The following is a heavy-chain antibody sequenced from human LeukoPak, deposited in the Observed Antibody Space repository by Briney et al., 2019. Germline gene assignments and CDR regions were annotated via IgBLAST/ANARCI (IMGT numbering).Heavy chain of an antibody. CDR1: GFTFSSYS. CDR3: ARDPRYYDFWSGYYIHTPYYFDY. D-gene: IGHD3-3*01. V-gene: IGHV3-48*02. CDR2: ISSSSSTI. J-gene: IGHJ4*02. Sequence: GGSLRLSCAASGFTFSSYSMNWVRQAPGKGLEWVSYISSSSSTIYYADSVKGRFTISRDNAKNSLYLQMNSLRDEDTAVYYCARDPRYYDFWSGYYIHTPYYFDYWGQGTLITVSS.